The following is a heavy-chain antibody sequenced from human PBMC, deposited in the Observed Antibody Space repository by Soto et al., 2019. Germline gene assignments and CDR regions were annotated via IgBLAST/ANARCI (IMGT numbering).Heavy chain of an antibody. CDR2: INPNSGGT. CDR1: GYTFTGYY. CDR3: ARSTNPDVFDY. D-gene: IGHD2-8*01. J-gene: IGHJ4*02. Sequence: GASVKVSCKASGYTFTGYYMHWVRQAPGQGLEWMGWINPNSGGTNYAQKFQGWVTMTGDTSISTAYMELSRLRSDDTAVYYCARSTNPDVFDYWGQGTLVPVSS. V-gene: IGHV1-2*04.